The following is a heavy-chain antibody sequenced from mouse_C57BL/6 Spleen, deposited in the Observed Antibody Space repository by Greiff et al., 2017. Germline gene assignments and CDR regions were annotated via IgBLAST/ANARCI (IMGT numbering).Heavy chain of an antibody. D-gene: IGHD1-1*01. CDR3: ARNKDYYGSSYGYFEV. V-gene: IGHV2-2*01. J-gene: IGHJ1*03. CDR2: IWRGGST. Sequence: VKLQESGPGLVQPSQSLSITCTVSGFSLTSYGVHWVRQSPGKGLEWLGVIWRGGSTDYNAAFISRLSNSKDNSKGQVFFKMNSLQADDTAIYYCARNKDYYGSSYGYFEVWGTGTTVTVSS. CDR1: GFSLTSYG.